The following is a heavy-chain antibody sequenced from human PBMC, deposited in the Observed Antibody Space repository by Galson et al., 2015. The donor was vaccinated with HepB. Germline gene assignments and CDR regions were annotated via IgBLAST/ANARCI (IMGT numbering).Heavy chain of an antibody. CDR1: GFTFSDYY. D-gene: IGHD3-22*01. CDR3: ARDTGYYYDSSGYWYFDY. CDR2: ISSSSSYT. V-gene: IGHV3-11*06. J-gene: IGHJ4*02. Sequence: SLRLSCAASGFTFSDYYMSWIRQAPGKGLEWVSYISSSSSYTNYADSVKGRFTISRDNAKNSLYLQMNSLRAEDTAVYYCARDTGYYYDSSGYWYFDYWGQGTLVTVSS.